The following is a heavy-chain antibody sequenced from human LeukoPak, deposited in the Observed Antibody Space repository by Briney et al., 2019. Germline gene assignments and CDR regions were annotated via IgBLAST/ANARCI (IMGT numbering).Heavy chain of an antibody. CDR3: ARDVAFCGGDCYPTDY. Sequence: GASVKVSCKASGYTFTNYYMHWVRQAPGQGLEWMGIINPSGGSTSYAQKFQGRVTMTRDMSTSTVYMELSSLRSEDTAVYYCARDVAFCGGDCYPTDYWGQGTLVTVSS. CDR1: GYTFTNYY. V-gene: IGHV1-46*01. CDR2: INPSGGST. J-gene: IGHJ4*02. D-gene: IGHD2-21*02.